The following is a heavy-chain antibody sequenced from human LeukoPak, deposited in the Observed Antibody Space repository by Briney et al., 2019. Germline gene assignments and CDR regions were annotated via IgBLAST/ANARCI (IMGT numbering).Heavy chain of an antibody. CDR1: GGSIISSDYH. CDR2: ISYSGNT. D-gene: IGHD2-15*01. CDR3: ARHCCSGPAKRVFDI. J-gene: IGHJ3*02. Sequence: SETLSLTCTVSGGSIISSDYHWGWVRQPPGKGLQWIGTISYSGNTDYNPSLRSRVTISVDTSNNQFSLRLGPVTAADTAVYHCARHCCSGPAKRVFDIWGQGTMVTVSS. V-gene: IGHV4-39*01.